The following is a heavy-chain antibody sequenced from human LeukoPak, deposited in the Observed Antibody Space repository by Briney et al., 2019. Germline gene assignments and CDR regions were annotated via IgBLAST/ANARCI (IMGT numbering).Heavy chain of an antibody. CDR1: GGTFSSYA. CDR2: IIPIFCTA. CDR3: ARVPRHANNWNDHYYYYYYMDV. Sequence: SVKVSCKASGGTFSSYAISWVRQAPGQGLERMGGIIPIFCTANYAQKFQGRVTITADESTSTAYMELSSLRSEDTAVYYCARVPRHANNWNDHYYYYYYMDVWGKGTTVTISS. J-gene: IGHJ6*03. D-gene: IGHD1-20*01. V-gene: IGHV1-69*13.